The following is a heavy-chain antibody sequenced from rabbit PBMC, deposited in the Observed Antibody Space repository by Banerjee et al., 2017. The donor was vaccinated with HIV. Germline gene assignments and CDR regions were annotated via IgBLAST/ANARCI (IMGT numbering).Heavy chain of an antibody. D-gene: IGHD4-1*01. Sequence: QEQLVESGGGLVKPGASLTLTCTASGFSLSNNYDMCWVRQAPGKGLEWIACIYTGNGDTYYASWARGRFTISKTSSTTVTLQMTSLTAADTATYFCAKWGSGWEFGLWGPGTLVTVS. J-gene: IGHJ6*01. V-gene: IGHV1S45*01. CDR3: AKWGSGWEFGL. CDR1: GFSLSNNYD. CDR2: IYTGNGDT.